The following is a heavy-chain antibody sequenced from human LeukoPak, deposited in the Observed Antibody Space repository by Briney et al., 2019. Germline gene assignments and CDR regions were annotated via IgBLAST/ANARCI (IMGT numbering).Heavy chain of an antibody. CDR2: IDPSDSYT. V-gene: IGHV5-10-1*01. CDR3: ARQGYYDILTGYYDAFDI. CDR1: GYSFTSYW. J-gene: IGHJ3*02. Sequence: GESLKISCKGSGYSFTSYWISRVRQMPGKGLEWMGRIDPSDSYTNYSPSFQGHVTISADKSISTAYLQWSSLKASDTAMYYCARQGYYDILTGYYDAFDIWGQGTMVTVSS. D-gene: IGHD3-9*01.